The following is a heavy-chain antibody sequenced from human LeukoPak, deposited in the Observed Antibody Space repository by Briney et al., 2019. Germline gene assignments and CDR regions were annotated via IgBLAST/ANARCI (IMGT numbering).Heavy chain of an antibody. CDR2: IYTSGST. CDR1: GGSFSSYY. V-gene: IGHV4-4*07. Sequence: SETLSLTCTVSGGSFSSYYWSWMRQPAGKGLEWIGRIYTSGSTNYNPSLKSRVTMSVDTSKNQFSLKLSSVTAADTAVYYCARAPAPSWPFDYWGQGTLVTVSS. CDR3: ARAPAPSWPFDY. J-gene: IGHJ4*02.